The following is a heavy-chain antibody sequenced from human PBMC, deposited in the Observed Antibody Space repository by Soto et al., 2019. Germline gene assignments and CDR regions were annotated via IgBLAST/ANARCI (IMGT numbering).Heavy chain of an antibody. CDR1: GGSISSYY. CDR3: ARGDPLLWFGEKVYYGMDV. V-gene: IGHV4-59*01. CDR2: IYYSGST. J-gene: IGHJ6*02. D-gene: IGHD3-10*01. Sequence: QVQLQESGPGLVKPSETLSLTCTVSGGSISSYYWSWIRQPPGKGLEWIGYIYYSGSTNYNPSLKSRVTISVDTSKNQFSLQLSSVTAAETAVYYCARGDPLLWFGEKVYYGMDVWGQGTTVTVSS.